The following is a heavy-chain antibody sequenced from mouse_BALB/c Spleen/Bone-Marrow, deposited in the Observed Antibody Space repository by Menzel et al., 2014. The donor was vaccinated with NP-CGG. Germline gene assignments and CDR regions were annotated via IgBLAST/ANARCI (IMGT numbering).Heavy chain of an antibody. CDR3: ASYFCVSSLFAY. J-gene: IGHJ3*01. CDR2: IDPANGNT. CDR1: GFNIKDNY. D-gene: IGHD1-1*01. V-gene: IGHV14-3*02. Sequence: VHLQQSGAELVKPGASVKLSCTASGFNIKDNYMHWVKQRPEQGLEWIGRIDPANGNTKYDPKFQGKATITADTSSNTAYHRLSSLTSEDTSVNLYASYFCVSSLFAYGGQGTLVTVSA.